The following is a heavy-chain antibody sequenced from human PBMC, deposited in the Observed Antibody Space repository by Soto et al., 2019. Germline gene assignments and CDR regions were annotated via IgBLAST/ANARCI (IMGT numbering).Heavy chain of an antibody. CDR2: IYYSGST. CDR1: GGSISSGGYY. CDR3: AGIYSGSPGGTLRY. V-gene: IGHV4-31*03. Sequence: QVQLQESGPGLVKPSQTLSLTCTVSGGSISSGGYYWSWIRQHPGKGLEWIGYIYYSGSTYYNPSLKSRVTIAVDTAKNRFSLKLSSVTAADTAVYYCAGIYSGSPGGTLRYWGQGTLVTVSS. J-gene: IGHJ4*02. D-gene: IGHD1-26*01.